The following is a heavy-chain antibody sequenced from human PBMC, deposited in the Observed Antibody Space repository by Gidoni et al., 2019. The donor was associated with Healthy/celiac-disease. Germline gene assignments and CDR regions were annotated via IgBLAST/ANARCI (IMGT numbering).Heavy chain of an antibody. D-gene: IGHD6-13*01. Sequence: QVQLVESGGGVVQPGRSLRLSWAASGFTFSSYSMHRVRQAPGKGLGWVAVIWYDGSNKYYADSVKGRFTISRDNSKNTLYLQMNSLRAEDTAVYYCARDSSSLFSYYYYYGMDVWGQGTTVTVSS. CDR2: IWYDGSNK. J-gene: IGHJ6*02. V-gene: IGHV3-33*01. CDR1: GFTFSSYS. CDR3: ARDSSSLFSYYYYYGMDV.